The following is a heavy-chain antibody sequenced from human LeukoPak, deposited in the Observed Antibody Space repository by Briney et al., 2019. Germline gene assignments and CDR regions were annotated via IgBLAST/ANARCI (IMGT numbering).Heavy chain of an antibody. J-gene: IGHJ4*02. CDR3: AGGSYYGSGSRPGYIEY. CDR2: LDNFGYK. V-gene: IGHV3-53*01. Sequence: QPGGSLRLSCAASGFSVNNNYMNCVRQATGKGLEWVSLLDNFGYKHYADSVEGRVTISRDSSRNTVYLQLNSLRAEDTAVYYCAGGSYYGSGSRPGYIEYWGQGTLVTVSS. CDR1: GFSVNNNY. D-gene: IGHD3-10*01.